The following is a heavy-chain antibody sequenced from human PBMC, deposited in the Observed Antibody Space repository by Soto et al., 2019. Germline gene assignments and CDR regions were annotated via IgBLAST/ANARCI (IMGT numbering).Heavy chain of an antibody. V-gene: IGHV3-21*01. CDR2: ISSSSSYI. CDR1: GFTFSSYS. Sequence: GGSLRLSCAASGFTFSSYSMNWVRQAPGKGLEWVSSISSSSSYIYYADSVKGRFTISRDNAKNSLYLQMNSLRAEDTAVYYCARGGLAYCSGASCYSGWYYYYRMDVWGQGTKVTVSS. D-gene: IGHD2-15*01. J-gene: IGHJ6*02. CDR3: ARGGLAYCSGASCYSGWYYYYRMDV.